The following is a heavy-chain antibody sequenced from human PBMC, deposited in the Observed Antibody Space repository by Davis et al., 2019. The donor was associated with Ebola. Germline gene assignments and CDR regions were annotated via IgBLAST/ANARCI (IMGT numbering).Heavy chain of an antibody. CDR1: GFTVSHYG. J-gene: IGHJ6*03. D-gene: IGHD2-15*01. CDR3: ARDVVVIHRGYYMDV. CDR2: IWANGQNK. V-gene: IGHV3-33*01. Sequence: PGGSLRLSCAASGFTVSHYGIHWVRQAPGKGLEWVADIWANGQNKYFADSVKGRVTIFRDNSKNTVYLQMDSLRAEDTAVYYCARDVVVIHRGYYMDVWGKGTTVTVSS.